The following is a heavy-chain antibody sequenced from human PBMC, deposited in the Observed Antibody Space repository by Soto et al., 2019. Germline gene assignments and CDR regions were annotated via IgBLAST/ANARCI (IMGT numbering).Heavy chain of an antibody. V-gene: IGHV3-30-3*01. Sequence: QVQLVESGGGVVQPGRSLRLSCAASGFTFSSYAMHWVRQAPGKGLEWVAVISYDGSNKYYADSVKGRFTISRDNSKNTLYLQMNSRRAEDTAVYYCARFCISTSCYASFDYWGQGTLVTVSS. CDR3: ARFCISTSCYASFDY. D-gene: IGHD2-2*01. CDR1: GFTFSSYA. CDR2: ISYDGSNK. J-gene: IGHJ4*02.